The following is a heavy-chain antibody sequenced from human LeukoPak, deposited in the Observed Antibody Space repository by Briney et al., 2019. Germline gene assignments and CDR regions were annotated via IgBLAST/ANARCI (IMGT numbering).Heavy chain of an antibody. CDR3: ARGYYDSSGYYHYYYYGMDV. Sequence: GGSLRLSCAASGFPFSSYWMHWVRHAPGKGLVCVSRLNSDGRSTSYADSVKGRFTISRDNAKNTLYLQMNSLRVEDTAVYYCARGYYDSSGYYHYYYYGMDVWGQGTTVTVSS. CDR1: GFPFSSYW. CDR2: LNSDGRST. V-gene: IGHV3-74*01. D-gene: IGHD3-22*01. J-gene: IGHJ6*02.